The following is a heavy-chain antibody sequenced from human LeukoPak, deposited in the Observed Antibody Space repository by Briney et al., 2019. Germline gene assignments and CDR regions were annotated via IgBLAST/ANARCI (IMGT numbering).Heavy chain of an antibody. V-gene: IGHV4-38-2*01. D-gene: IGHD2-15*01. Sequence: SETLSLTCAVSGYSISSDYFWGWIRQPPGKGLEYIGAIYHSGSTYYNPSLKSRVIISVDTSNNQFSLKLNSVTAVDTAVYYCARGILLWGQGTLVTVSS. CDR1: GYSISSDYF. CDR3: ARGILL. J-gene: IGHJ4*02. CDR2: IYHSGST.